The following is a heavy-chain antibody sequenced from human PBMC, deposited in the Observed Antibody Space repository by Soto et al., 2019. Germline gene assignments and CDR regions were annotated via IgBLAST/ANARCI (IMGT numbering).Heavy chain of an antibody. CDR2: IYYSGST. CDR1: GGSISSYY. V-gene: IGHV4-59*01. Sequence: SETLSLTCTGSGGSISSYYWSWIRQPPGKGLEWIGYIYYSGSTNYNPSLKSRVTISVDTSKNQFSLKLSSVTAADTAVYYCARDRWYYGSGSYSYWFDPWGQGTLVTVS. D-gene: IGHD3-10*01. CDR3: ARDRWYYGSGSYSYWFDP. J-gene: IGHJ5*02.